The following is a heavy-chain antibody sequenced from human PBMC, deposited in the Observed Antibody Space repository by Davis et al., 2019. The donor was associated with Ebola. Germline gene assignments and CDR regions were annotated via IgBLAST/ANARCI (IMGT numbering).Heavy chain of an antibody. J-gene: IGHJ4*02. CDR2: IYYSGST. CDR1: GGSISSYY. CDR3: ARDVGDYYYDSSGYPDY. Sequence: MPSETLSLTCTVSGGSISSYYWSWIRQPPGKGLEWIGYIYYSGSTNYNPSLKSRVTISVDTSKNQFSLKLSSVTAADTAVYYCARDVGDYYYDSSGYPDYWGQGTLVTVSS. D-gene: IGHD3-22*01. V-gene: IGHV4-59*01.